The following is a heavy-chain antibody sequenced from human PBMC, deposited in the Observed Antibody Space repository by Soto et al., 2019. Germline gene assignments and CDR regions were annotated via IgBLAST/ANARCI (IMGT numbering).Heavy chain of an antibody. CDR3: ARASCSGGSCYPIDY. V-gene: IGHV4-59*01. J-gene: IGHJ4*02. Sequence: SETLSLTCTVSGGSISSYYWSWIRQPPGKGLEWIGYIYYSGSTNYNPSLKSRVTISVDTSKNQFSLKLSSVTAADTAVYYCARASCSGGSCYPIDYWGQGTLVTVSS. CDR2: IYYSGST. CDR1: GGSISSYY. D-gene: IGHD2-15*01.